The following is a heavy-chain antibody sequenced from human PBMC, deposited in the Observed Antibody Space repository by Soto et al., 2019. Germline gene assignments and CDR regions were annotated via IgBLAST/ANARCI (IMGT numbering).Heavy chain of an antibody. J-gene: IGHJ4*02. D-gene: IGHD6-13*01. V-gene: IGHV4-59*08. CDR2: IYYDGTA. Sequence: SETLSLTCTVSGGSFSPNYWSWIRQPPGKGLEWVGYIYYDGTARHNPSLKSRVTISLETSRSQFSLRLSSVSAADTVVYYYARSWYSSSWHGSSFDSWGQGTLVTVSS. CDR1: GGSFSPNY. CDR3: ARSWYSSSWHGSSFDS.